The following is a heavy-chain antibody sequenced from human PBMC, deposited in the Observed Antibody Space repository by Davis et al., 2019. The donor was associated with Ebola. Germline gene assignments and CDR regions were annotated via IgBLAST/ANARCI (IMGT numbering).Heavy chain of an antibody. V-gene: IGHV3-21*01. CDR2: ISSSSRYI. CDR3: ARDLYYSDSSGYPAFDS. J-gene: IGHJ4*02. Sequence: GESLKISCAASGFTFSSYTMSWVRQAPGKGLEWVSSISSSSRYIYYAGSVKGRFTISRDNAKNSLYLQMNSLRVEDTAVYHCARDLYYSDSSGYPAFDSWGQGTLVTVSS. CDR1: GFTFSSYT. D-gene: IGHD3-22*01.